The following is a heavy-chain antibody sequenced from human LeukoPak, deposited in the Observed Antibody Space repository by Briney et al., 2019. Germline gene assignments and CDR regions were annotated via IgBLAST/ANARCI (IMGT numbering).Heavy chain of an antibody. J-gene: IGHJ4*02. Sequence: GGSLRLSCAASGFTFSSYGMHWVRQAPGKGLEWVAFIRYDGSNKYYADSVKGRFTISRDNSKNTLYLQMNSLRAEDTAVYYRANNNYGSGSYPLDYWGQGTLVTVSS. CDR2: IRYDGSNK. D-gene: IGHD3-10*01. V-gene: IGHV3-30*02. CDR3: ANNNYGSGSYPLDY. CDR1: GFTFSSYG.